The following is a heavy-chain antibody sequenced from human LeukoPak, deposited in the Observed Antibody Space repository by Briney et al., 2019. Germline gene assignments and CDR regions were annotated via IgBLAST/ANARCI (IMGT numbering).Heavy chain of an antibody. CDR2: INPNSGGT. CDR3: ASLTGGDDFWSGYWFDP. V-gene: IGHV1-2*02. J-gene: IGHJ5*02. Sequence: ASVKVSCKASGYTFTGYYMHWVRQAPGQGLEWMGWINPNSGGTNYAQKFQGRVTMTRDTSISTAYMELSRLRSDDTAVYYCASLTGGDDFWSGYWFDPWGQGTLVTVSS. D-gene: IGHD3-3*01. CDR1: GYTFTGYY.